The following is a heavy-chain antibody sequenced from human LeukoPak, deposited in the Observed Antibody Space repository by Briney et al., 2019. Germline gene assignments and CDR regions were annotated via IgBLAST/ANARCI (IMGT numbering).Heavy chain of an antibody. D-gene: IGHD6-13*01. Sequence: ASVKVSCKASGYTFTSYDINWVRQAPGKGLEWMGGFDPEDDEPIYAQKFQGRVTMTEDTSTDIAYMELNSLRSEDTAVYYCATAGTETLDYWGQGTLVTVSS. CDR1: GYTFTSYD. CDR2: FDPEDDEP. CDR3: ATAGTETLDY. J-gene: IGHJ4*02. V-gene: IGHV1-24*01.